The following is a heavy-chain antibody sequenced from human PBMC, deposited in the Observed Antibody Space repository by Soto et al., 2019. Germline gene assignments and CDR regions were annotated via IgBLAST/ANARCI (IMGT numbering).Heavy chain of an antibody. J-gene: IGHJ6*02. CDR2: ISPYNDYT. D-gene: IGHD3-16*01. CDR3: ARGGYYDAVWGKLNQYGLAV. V-gene: IGHV1-18*01. Sequence: QVRLVQPAAEVKKPGASVKVSCKTSGYTFIRYGIAWVRQAPGQGLEWMGWISPYNDYTNYAQKFQGRVRMTAVTSTQTFYLELRPLTSDDTAVYYCARGGYYDAVWGKLNQYGLAVWGQGTTVSVSS. CDR1: GYTFIRYG.